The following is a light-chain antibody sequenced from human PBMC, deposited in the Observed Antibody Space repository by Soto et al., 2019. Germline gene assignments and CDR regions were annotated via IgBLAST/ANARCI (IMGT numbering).Light chain of an antibody. CDR3: SSYTSSGTVV. CDR1: SSDVADYNY. Sequence: QSDLTQPASVSGSPGQSITLSCTGTSSDVADYNYVSWYQQHPDKAPKLMIYEVSNRPSGVSSRFSGSKSGNTASLNISGLQDEDVAEYYSSSYTSSGTVVFGGGTKRTVL. J-gene: IGLJ2*01. CDR2: EVS. V-gene: IGLV2-14*01.